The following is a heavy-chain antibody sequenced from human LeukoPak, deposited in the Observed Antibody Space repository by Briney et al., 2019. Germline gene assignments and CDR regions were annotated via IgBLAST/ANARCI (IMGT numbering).Heavy chain of an antibody. V-gene: IGHV3-21*01. D-gene: IGHD6-19*01. J-gene: IGHJ1*01. CDR1: GFTFSSYS. CDR2: ISSSSSYI. Sequence: GGSLRLSCAASGFTFSSYSMNWVRQAPGKGLEWVSSISSSSSYIYYADSVKGRFTISRDNAKNSLYLQMNSLRAEDTAVYYCASPYSSGWYPSIYFQHWGQGTLVTVSS. CDR3: ASPYSSGWYPSIYFQH.